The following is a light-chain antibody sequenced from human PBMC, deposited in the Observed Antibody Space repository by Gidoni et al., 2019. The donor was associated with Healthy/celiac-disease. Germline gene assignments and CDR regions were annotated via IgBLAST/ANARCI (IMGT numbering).Light chain of an antibody. J-gene: IGKJ1*01. CDR1: QSSSIL. V-gene: IGKV1-5*03. Sequence: DIQMTQSPSTLSASVGDRVTITCRASQSSSILLAWYQQKPGKAPKLLIYKASSLESGVPSRFSGSGSGTVFTLTISSLQPDDFATSYCQPYNSYPWTFXXXTKVEIK. CDR2: KAS. CDR3: QPYNSYPWT.